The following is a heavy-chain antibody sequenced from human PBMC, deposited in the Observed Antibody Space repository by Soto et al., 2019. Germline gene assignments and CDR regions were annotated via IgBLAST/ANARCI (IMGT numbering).Heavy chain of an antibody. D-gene: IGHD3-16*01. Sequence: SETLSLTCTVSGGSISSYYCSWIRQAAGKGLEWIGRIHTSGSPNYNPSLKSRVTMSADTSKNQFSLKLTSVTAADTAVYYCALGGTYFDFWGQCTVVTVSS. J-gene: IGHJ4*02. V-gene: IGHV4-4*07. CDR2: IHTSGSP. CDR1: GGSISSYY. CDR3: ALGGTYFDF.